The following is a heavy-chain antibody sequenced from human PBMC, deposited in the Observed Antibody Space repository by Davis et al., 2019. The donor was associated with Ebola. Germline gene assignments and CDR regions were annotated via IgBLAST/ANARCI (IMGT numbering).Heavy chain of an antibody. CDR1: GYTFTSYG. CDR2: ISAYNGNT. CDR3: ARGRVEMATNYFDY. V-gene: IGHV1-18*01. D-gene: IGHD5-24*01. J-gene: IGHJ4*02. Sequence: ASVKVSCKASGYTFTSYGISWVRQAPGQGLEWMGWISAYNGNTNYAQKFQGRVTITADESTSTAYMELSSLRSEDTAVYYCARGRVEMATNYFDYWGQGTLVTVSS.